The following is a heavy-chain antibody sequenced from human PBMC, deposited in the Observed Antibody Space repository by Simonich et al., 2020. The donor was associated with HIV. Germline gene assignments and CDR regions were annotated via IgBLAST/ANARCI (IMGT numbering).Heavy chain of an antibody. Sequence: ILQPPGKGLEWIGNIYHSGNTYYNPSLKSRVTISVDTSKNQFSLNLTSVTAADTAVYYCARGLFLSSWAPFHYWGQGTLVTVSS. CDR2: IYHSGNT. CDR3: ARGLFLSSWAPFHY. V-gene: IGHV4-38-2*02. J-gene: IGHJ4*02. D-gene: IGHD6-13*01.